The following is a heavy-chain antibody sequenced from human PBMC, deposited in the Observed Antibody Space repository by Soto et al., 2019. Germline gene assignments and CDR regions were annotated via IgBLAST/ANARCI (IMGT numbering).Heavy chain of an antibody. Sequence: SETQSLTCAVSGGSISSSNWWSWVRQPPGKGLEWIGEIYHSGSTNYNPSLKSRVTISVDKSKNQFSLKLSSVTAADTAVYYCARSLPAAMLGDAFDIWGQGTMVTV. V-gene: IGHV4-4*02. CDR1: GGSISSSNW. CDR3: ARSLPAAMLGDAFDI. CDR2: IYHSGST. J-gene: IGHJ3*02. D-gene: IGHD2-2*01.